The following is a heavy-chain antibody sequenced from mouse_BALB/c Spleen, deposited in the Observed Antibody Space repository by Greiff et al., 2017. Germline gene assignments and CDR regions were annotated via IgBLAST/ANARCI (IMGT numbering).Heavy chain of an antibody. CDR1: GYAFSSYW. CDR3: ARSSGITTSFAY. J-gene: IGHJ3*01. CDR2: IYPGDGDT. Sequence: QVQLQQSGAELVRPGSSVKISCKASGYAFSSYWMNWVKQRPGQGLEWIGQIYPGDGDTNYNGKFKGKATLTADKSSITAYMQLSSLTSEDSAVYFCARSSGITTSFAYWGQGTLVTVSA. V-gene: IGHV1-80*01.